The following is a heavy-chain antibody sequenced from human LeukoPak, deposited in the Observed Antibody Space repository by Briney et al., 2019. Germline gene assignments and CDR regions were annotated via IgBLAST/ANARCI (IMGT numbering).Heavy chain of an antibody. J-gene: IGHJ3*02. CDR1: GYSFTSYW. D-gene: IGHD3-10*01. Sequence: GESLKISCKGSGYSFTSYWIGWVRQMPGKGLEWMVIIYPGDSDTRYSPSFQGQVTISADKSISTAYLQWSSLKASDTAMYYCARKAGIGYYYGSGENHDAFDIWGQGTMVTVSS. V-gene: IGHV5-51*01. CDR3: ARKAGIGYYYGSGENHDAFDI. CDR2: IYPGDSDT.